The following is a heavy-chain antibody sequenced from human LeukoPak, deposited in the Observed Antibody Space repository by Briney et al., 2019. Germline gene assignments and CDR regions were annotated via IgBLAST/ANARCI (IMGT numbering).Heavy chain of an antibody. J-gene: IGHJ4*02. Sequence: PSETLSLTCAVYGGSFSGYYWSWIRQPPGKGLEWIGDINHSGSTNYNPSLKSRVTISVDTSKNQFSLKLSSVTAADTAVYYCARARAYCGGDCYEAPPFDYWGQGTLVTVSS. D-gene: IGHD2-21*02. CDR2: INHSGST. V-gene: IGHV4-34*01. CDR3: ARARAYCGGDCYEAPPFDY. CDR1: GGSFSGYY.